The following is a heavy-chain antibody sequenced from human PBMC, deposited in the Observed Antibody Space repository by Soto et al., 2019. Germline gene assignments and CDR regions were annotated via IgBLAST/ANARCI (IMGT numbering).Heavy chain of an antibody. J-gene: IGHJ4*01. CDR1: GYTFSNYG. CDR3: AREDSGGLDY. Sequence: QVPLVQSGVEVKRPGASVKVSCKASGYTFSNYGISWVRQAPGQGLEWMGWFSSYNGDARYAQNLQGRVTMTTDTSTSTAYMELWSLRSDDTAVYYCAREDSGGLDYWGQEPWSPSPQ. V-gene: IGHV1-18*01. CDR2: FSSYNGDA. D-gene: IGHD1-26*01.